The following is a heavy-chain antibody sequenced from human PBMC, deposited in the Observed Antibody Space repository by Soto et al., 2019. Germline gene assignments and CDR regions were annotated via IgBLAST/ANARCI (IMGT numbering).Heavy chain of an antibody. D-gene: IGHD6-19*01. CDR2: ISGSGGST. CDR1: GFTFSSYA. Sequence: GGSLRLSCAASGFTFSSYAMSWVRQAPGKGLEWVSAISGSGGSTYYADSVKGRFTISRDNSKNTLYLQMNSLRAEDTAVYYCAKSTVAGSIGKYYYYYGMDVWGQGTTVTVSS. V-gene: IGHV3-23*01. J-gene: IGHJ6*02. CDR3: AKSTVAGSIGKYYYYYGMDV.